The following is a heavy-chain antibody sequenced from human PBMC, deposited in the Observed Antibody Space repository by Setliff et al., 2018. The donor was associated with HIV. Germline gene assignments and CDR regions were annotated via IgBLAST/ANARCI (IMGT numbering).Heavy chain of an antibody. CDR3: ASARIPTGGTSTSFDY. CDR2: IDHTGRT. V-gene: IGHV4-34*01. CDR1: GDSIDGHY. Sequence: SETLSITCTVSGDSIDGHYWTWIRQAPGKGLEWIGEIDHTGRTDYNPSLKSRVTISIGASKFQFSLKLNSVTVADTAVYYCASARIPTGGTSTSFDYWGQGTLVTVSS. D-gene: IGHD1-1*01. J-gene: IGHJ4*02.